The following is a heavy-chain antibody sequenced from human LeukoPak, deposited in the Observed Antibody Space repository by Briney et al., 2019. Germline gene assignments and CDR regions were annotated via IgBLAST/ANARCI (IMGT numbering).Heavy chain of an antibody. CDR1: GGTFSSYA. CDR3: ARGIGGYETFDY. V-gene: IGHV1-69*05. CDR2: IIPIFGTA. D-gene: IGHD5-12*01. Sequence: ASVKVSCKASGGTFSSYAISWVRQAPGQGLEWMGGIIPIFGTANYAQKFQGRVTITTDGSTSTAYMELSSLRSEDTAVYYCARGIGGYETFDYWGQGTLVTVSS. J-gene: IGHJ4*02.